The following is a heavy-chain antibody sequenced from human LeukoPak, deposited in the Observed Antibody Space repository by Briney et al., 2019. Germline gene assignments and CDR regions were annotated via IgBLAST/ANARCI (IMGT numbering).Heavy chain of an antibody. J-gene: IGHJ4*02. V-gene: IGHV4-39*07. D-gene: IGHD3-9*01. CDR2: IYYSGST. CDR3: AREILTGLTDY. Sequence: PSETLSLTCTVSGGSISSSSYYWGWIRQPPGKGLEWIGSIYYSGSTYYNPSLKSRVTISVDTSKNQFSLKLSSVTAADTAVYYCAREILTGLTDYWGQGTLVTVSS. CDR1: GGSISSSSYY.